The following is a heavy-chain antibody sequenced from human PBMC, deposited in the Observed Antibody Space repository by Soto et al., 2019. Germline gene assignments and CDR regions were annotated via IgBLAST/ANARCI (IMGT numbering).Heavy chain of an antibody. CDR1: GFTFSSYG. CDR3: AKEGGLSGGYYISSSYYFDH. Sequence: QVQLVESGGGVVQPGRSLRLSCVASGFTFSSYGMHWVRQAPGKGLEWVAIISYDGSNTYYADSVKGRFTISRDNSKNTLYLQMNSLRAEDTSVYYCAKEGGLSGGYYISSSYYFDHWGQGTLVTVSS. CDR2: ISYDGSNT. J-gene: IGHJ4*02. V-gene: IGHV3-30*18. D-gene: IGHD1-26*01.